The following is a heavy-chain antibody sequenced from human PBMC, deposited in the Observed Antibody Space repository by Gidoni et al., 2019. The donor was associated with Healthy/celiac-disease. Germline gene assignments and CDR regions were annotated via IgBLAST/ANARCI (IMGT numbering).Heavy chain of an antibody. CDR2: IYYSGST. V-gene: IGHV4-59*01. CDR1: GGSIRSYY. J-gene: IGHJ4*02. D-gene: IGHD3-10*01. CDR3: ARRPYYYGSGSYFDY. Sequence: QVQLQESGPGLVKPSETLSLTCTVSGGSIRSYYWSWIRQPPGKGLEWIGYIYYSGSTNYNPSLKSRVTISVDTSKNQFSLKLSSVTAADTAVYYCARRPYYYGSGSYFDYWGQGTLVTVSS.